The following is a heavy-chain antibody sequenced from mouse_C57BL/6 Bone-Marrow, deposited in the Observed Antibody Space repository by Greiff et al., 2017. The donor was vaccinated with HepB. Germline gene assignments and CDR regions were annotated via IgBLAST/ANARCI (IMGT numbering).Heavy chain of an antibody. CDR2: INPGSGGT. Sequence: QLQQSGAELVRPGTSVKVSCKASGYAFTNYLIEWVKQRPGQGLEWIGVINPGSGGTNYNEKFKGKATLTADKSSSTAYMQLSSLTSEDSAVYFCARFPHYGSSWGYWGQGTTLTVSS. V-gene: IGHV1-54*01. D-gene: IGHD1-1*01. CDR3: ARFPHYGSSWGY. J-gene: IGHJ2*01. CDR1: GYAFTNYL.